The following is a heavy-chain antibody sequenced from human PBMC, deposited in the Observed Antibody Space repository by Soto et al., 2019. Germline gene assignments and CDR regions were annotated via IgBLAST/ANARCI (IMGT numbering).Heavy chain of an antibody. Sequence: EVQLLESGGDLVQPGGSLRLSCAASGFTFNNYAMSWVRQAPGKGLEWVSGISGSGASTYHVDSVKGRFTISRDNSENTLYLQMNSLRAEDTAVYYCAKGYSSAWGYFDYGGQGALVTVSS. V-gene: IGHV3-23*01. D-gene: IGHD6-19*01. CDR1: GFTFNNYA. CDR2: ISGSGAST. J-gene: IGHJ4*02. CDR3: AKGYSSAWGYFDY.